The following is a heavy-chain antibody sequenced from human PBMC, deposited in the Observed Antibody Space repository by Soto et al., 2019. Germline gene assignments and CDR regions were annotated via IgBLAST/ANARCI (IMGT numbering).Heavy chain of an antibody. CDR2: IYYSGST. CDR1: GGSISSYY. D-gene: IGHD3-22*01. Sequence: SETLCLTCTVSGGSISSYYCRWIRQPPGKGLEWIGYIYYSGSTNYNPSLKSRVTISVDTSKNQFSLKLSSVTAADTAVYYCARYARLDTFDIWGQGTMVTVSS. J-gene: IGHJ3*02. CDR3: ARYARLDTFDI. V-gene: IGHV4-59*01.